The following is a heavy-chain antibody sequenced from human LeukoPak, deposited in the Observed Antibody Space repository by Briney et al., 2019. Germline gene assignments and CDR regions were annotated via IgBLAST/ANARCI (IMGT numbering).Heavy chain of an antibody. CDR1: ALTLSTYC. J-gene: IGHJ4*02. Sequence: PGGSLRLSCAASALTLSTYCMSWVRQAPGKGLEWVSAIRFSTTTTYYADSVKGRFTISRDNSKNTLYLQLSSLRAEDTAVYYCAKISWDPGGDLEKYWGQGTLVTVSS. D-gene: IGHD2-21*02. CDR2: IRFSTTTT. CDR3: AKISWDPGGDLEKY. V-gene: IGHV3-23*01.